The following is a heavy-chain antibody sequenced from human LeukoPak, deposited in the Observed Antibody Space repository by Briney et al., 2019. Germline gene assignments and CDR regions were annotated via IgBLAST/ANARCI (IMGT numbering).Heavy chain of an antibody. Sequence: GGSLRLSCAASGFTFSTYGMHWVRQAPGKGLEWVGFIRSKAYGGTTEYAASVKGRFTISRDDSKSIAYLQMNSLKTEDTAVYYCTRVGWLDAMIVVVINGEDAFDIWGQGTMVTVSS. CDR2: IRSKAYGGTT. D-gene: IGHD3-22*01. J-gene: IGHJ3*02. V-gene: IGHV3-49*04. CDR1: GFTFSTYG. CDR3: TRVGWLDAMIVVVINGEDAFDI.